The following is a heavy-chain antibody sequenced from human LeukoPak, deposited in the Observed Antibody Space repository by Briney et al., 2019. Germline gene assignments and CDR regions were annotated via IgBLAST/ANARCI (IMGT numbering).Heavy chain of an antibody. CDR3: ANDSSGYSYYFDY. V-gene: IGHV3-33*06. CDR2: IWYDGSNK. Sequence: GGSLRLSCAASGFTFSSYGMHWVRQAPGKGLEWVAVIWYDGSNKYYADSVKGRFTISRDNSKNTLYLQMNSLRAEDTAVYYCANDSSGYSYYFDYWGQGTLVTVSS. J-gene: IGHJ4*02. D-gene: IGHD3-22*01. CDR1: GFTFSSYG.